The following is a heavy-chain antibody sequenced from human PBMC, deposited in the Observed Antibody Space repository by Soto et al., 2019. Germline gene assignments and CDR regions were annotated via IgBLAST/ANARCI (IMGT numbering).Heavy chain of an antibody. D-gene: IGHD6-13*01. V-gene: IGHV1-18*01. J-gene: IGHJ6*02. CDR3: ARDSRYSMLYYGMDV. Sequence: QVQLVQSGAEVKKPGASVKVSCKASGYTFTSYGISWVRQAPGQGLEWMGWISAYNGNTNYAQKLQGRVTMTTDTSTSTAYMELRSLRSADTAGYYCARDSRYSMLYYGMDVWGQGTTVTVSS. CDR2: ISAYNGNT. CDR1: GYTFTSYG.